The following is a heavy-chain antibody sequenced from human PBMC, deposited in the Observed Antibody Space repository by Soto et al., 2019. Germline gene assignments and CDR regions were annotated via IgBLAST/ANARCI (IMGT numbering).Heavy chain of an antibody. D-gene: IGHD3-16*02. V-gene: IGHV3-30*18. J-gene: IGHJ4*02. CDR2: YDGSNK. CDR3: AKDHAEDYIWGSYRYRPYYFEY. CDR1: GFTFSRYS. Sequence: PGGSLRLSCAASGFTFSRYSMNWVRQAPGKGLEWVSYDGSNKYYADSVKGRFTISRDNSKNTLYLQMNSLRAEDTAVYYCAKDHAEDYIWGSYRYRPYYFEYWGQGTLVTVSS.